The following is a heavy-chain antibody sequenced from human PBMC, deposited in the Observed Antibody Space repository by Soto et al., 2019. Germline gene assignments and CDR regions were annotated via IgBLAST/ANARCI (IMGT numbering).Heavy chain of an antibody. CDR2: IIPIFGTA. J-gene: IGHJ6*02. D-gene: IGHD4-17*01. CDR3: ARPRSGDYVDAEALDYGMDV. V-gene: IGHV1-69*13. CDR1: GGTFSSYA. Sequence: ASVKVSCKASGGTFSSYAISWVRQAPGQGLEWMGGIIPIFGTANYAQKFQGRVTITADESTSTAYMELSSLRSEDTAVYYCARPRSGDYVDAEALDYGMDVWGQGTTVTVSS.